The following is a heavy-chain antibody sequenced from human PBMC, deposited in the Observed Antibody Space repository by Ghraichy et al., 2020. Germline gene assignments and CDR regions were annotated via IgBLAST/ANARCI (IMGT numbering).Heavy chain of an antibody. D-gene: IGHD3-10*01. CDR3: ARGAGYYGSGSYDY. CDR2: INPNSGGT. Sequence: ASVKVSCKASGYTFTGYYMHWVRQAPGQGLEWMGWINPNSGGTNYAQKFQGRVTMTRDTSISTAYMELSRLRSDDTAVYYCARGAGYYGSGSYDYWGQGTLVTVSS. V-gene: IGHV1-2*02. J-gene: IGHJ4*02. CDR1: GYTFTGYY.